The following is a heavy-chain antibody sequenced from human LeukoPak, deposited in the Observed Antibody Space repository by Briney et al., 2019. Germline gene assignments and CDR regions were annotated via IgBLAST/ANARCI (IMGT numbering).Heavy chain of an antibody. CDR2: ISFSGST. D-gene: IGHD1-26*01. V-gene: IGHV4-39*01. Sequence: PSETLSLTCTVSGGSISSSNYYWGWIRQPPGTGLQWIGSISFSGSTYYNPSLKSRVTISGDTFKNQFSLNLNAVTAADTAVYYCARHRGSGSYYDPHDYWGQGTLVTVSS. J-gene: IGHJ4*02. CDR3: ARHRGSGSYYDPHDY. CDR1: GGSISSSNYY.